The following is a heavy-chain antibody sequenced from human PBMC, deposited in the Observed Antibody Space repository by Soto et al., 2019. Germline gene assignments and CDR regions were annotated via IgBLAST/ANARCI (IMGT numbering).Heavy chain of an antibody. V-gene: IGHV1-8*01. CDR3: ARGLFGITIFGVVTEGYYMDV. J-gene: IGHJ6*03. D-gene: IGHD3-3*01. CDR2: MNPNSGNT. CDR1: GYTFTSYD. Sequence: ASVKVSCKASGYTFTSYDINWVRQATGQGLEWMGWMNPNSGNTGYAQKFQGRVTMTRNTSISTAYMELSSLRSEDTAVYYCARGLFGITIFGVVTEGYYMDVWGKGTTVTVSS.